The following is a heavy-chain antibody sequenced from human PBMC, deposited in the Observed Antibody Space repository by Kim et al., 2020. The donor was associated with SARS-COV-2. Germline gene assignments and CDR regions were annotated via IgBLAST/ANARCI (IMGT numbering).Heavy chain of an antibody. CDR1: GFTFSSYS. Sequence: GGSLRLSCAASGFTFSSYSINWVRQAPGKGLEWVSSISSSSGYIYYADSVKGRFTISRDNAKNSLYLQMNSLRAEDTAVYYCARRGELRFFDWSPNGMDVWGQGTTVTVSS. V-gene: IGHV3-21*01. J-gene: IGHJ6*02. CDR2: ISSSSGYI. CDR3: ARRGELRFFDWSPNGMDV. D-gene: IGHD3-9*01.